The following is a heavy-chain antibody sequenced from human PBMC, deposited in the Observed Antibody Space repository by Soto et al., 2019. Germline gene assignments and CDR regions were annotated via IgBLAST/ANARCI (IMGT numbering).Heavy chain of an antibody. Sequence: QVQLVQSGAEVKKPGSSVKVSCKASGGTFSSYAISWVRQAPGQGLEWMGGIIPIFGTANYAQKFQGRVTITADESTSTAYMELSSLRSEDTAVYYCARVVDGATSTRYYFDYWGQGSLVTVSS. CDR3: ARVVDGATSTRYYFDY. V-gene: IGHV1-69*01. CDR2: IIPIFGTA. CDR1: GGTFSSYA. D-gene: IGHD1-26*01. J-gene: IGHJ4*02.